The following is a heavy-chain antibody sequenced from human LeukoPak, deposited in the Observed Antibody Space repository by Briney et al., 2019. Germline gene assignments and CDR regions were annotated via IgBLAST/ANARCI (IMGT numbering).Heavy chain of an antibody. CDR3: ALVSLYSSSWYGDY. CDR1: GFTLSTYA. Sequence: GGSLRLSCEASGFTLSTYAVSWVRQAPGKGLEWVSAISGSDGTTYHADSVKGRFTISRVISKNTLFLQMNSLRAEDTALYYCALVSLYSSSWYGDYWGQGTLVTVSS. CDR2: ISGSDGTT. V-gene: IGHV3-23*01. D-gene: IGHD6-13*01. J-gene: IGHJ4*02.